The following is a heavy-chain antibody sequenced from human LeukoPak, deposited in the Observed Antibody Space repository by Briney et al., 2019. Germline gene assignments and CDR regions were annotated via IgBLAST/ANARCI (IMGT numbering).Heavy chain of an antibody. D-gene: IGHD3-22*01. V-gene: IGHV3-7*01. CDR3: AREGYYYESTVDY. CDR2: IKQDGSEK. Sequence: GGSLRLSCAASGFTFSSYWMSWVRQAPGKGLEWVANIKQDGSEKYYVDSVKGRFTISRDNAKNSLYLQMNSLRAEDTAVYYCAREGYYYESTVDYWGQGTLVTVSS. CDR1: GFTFSSYW. J-gene: IGHJ4*02.